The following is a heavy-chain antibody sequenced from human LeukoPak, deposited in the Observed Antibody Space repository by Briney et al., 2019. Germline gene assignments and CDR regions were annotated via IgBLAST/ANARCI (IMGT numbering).Heavy chain of an antibody. CDR1: GGSFSGYY. J-gene: IGHJ4*02. CDR2: INHSGST. Sequence: SETLSLTCAVYGGSFSGYYWSWIRQPPGKGLEWIGEINHSGSTNYNPSLKSRVTISVDTSKNQFSLKLSSVTAADTAVYYCARGRSGDSSGYYWWVYYFAYWGQGTLVTVSS. D-gene: IGHD3-22*01. V-gene: IGHV4-34*01. CDR3: ARGRSGDSSGYYWWVYYFAY.